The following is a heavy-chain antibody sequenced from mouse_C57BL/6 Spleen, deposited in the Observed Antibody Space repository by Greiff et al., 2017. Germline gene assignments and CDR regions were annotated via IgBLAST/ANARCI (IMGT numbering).Heavy chain of an antibody. CDR3: ARGGMTTVPHYYAMDY. D-gene: IGHD1-1*01. J-gene: IGHJ4*01. CDR2: IHPNSGST. CDR1: GYTFTSYW. Sequence: VQLQQPGAELVKPGASVKLSCKASGYTFTSYWMHWVKQRPGQGLEWIGMIHPNSGSTNYNEKFKSKATLTVDKSSSTAYMQLSSLTSEDSAVYYCARGGMTTVPHYYAMDYWGQGTSVTVSS. V-gene: IGHV1-64*01.